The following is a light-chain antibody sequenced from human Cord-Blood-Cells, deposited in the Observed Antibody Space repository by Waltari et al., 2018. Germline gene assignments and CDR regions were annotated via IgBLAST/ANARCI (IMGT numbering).Light chain of an antibody. CDR3: SSYTSSSTWV. CDR2: DVS. CDR1: SSDVGGYKY. V-gene: IGLV2-14*03. J-gene: IGLJ3*02. Sequence: QSALTQPASVYGSPGQSITISCTGTSSDVGGYKYFSWYQQHPGKAPQLMIYDVSNRPPGVSNRFSGSKSGNTASLIISGLQAEDEADYYCSSYTSSSTWVFGGGTKLTVL.